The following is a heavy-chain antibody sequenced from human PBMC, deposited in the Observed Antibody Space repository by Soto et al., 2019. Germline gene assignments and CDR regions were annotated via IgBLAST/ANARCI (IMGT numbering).Heavy chain of an antibody. CDR1: GGSFISYS. CDR3: AKSLLFVDHAYMDV. V-gene: IGHV1-69*02. J-gene: IGHJ6*03. Sequence: QVQLVQSGAELKKPGSSVKVSCEASGGSFISYSFTWVRQSPGQGLEWMGRSIPIQGKANYALQFQDRVTLTADRSTRTAYMELRSLRPEDTAVYYCAKSLLFVDHAYMDVWGKGTPVTVSS. CDR2: SIPIQGKA. D-gene: IGHD2-21*01.